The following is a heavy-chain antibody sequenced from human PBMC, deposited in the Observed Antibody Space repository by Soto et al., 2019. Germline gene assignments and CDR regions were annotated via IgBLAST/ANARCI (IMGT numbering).Heavy chain of an antibody. V-gene: IGHV4-38-2*02. J-gene: IGHJ6*02. CDR3: ERDYGGNSYYYYGMDV. CDR1: GYSISSGYY. D-gene: IGHD4-17*01. Sequence: SETLSLTCAVSGYSISSGYYWGWIRQPPGKGLEWIGSIYHSGSTYYNPSLKSRVTISVDTSKNQFSLKLSSVTAADTAVYYCERDYGGNSYYYYGMDVWGQGTTVTV. CDR2: IYHSGST.